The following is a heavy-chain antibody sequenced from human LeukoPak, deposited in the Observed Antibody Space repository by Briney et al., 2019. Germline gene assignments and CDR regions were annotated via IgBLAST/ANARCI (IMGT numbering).Heavy chain of an antibody. CDR2: INWNGGGT. V-gene: IGHV3-20*04. J-gene: IGHJ4*02. Sequence: GGSQRLSCAASGFTFDDYGMSWVRQAPGKGLEWVSGINWNGGGTGYADSVKGRFTISRDNAKNSLYLQMNSLRAEDTALYYCARVYSSSSGGGYFDYWGQGTLVTVSS. CDR3: ARVYSSSSGGGYFDY. CDR1: GFTFDDYG. D-gene: IGHD6-6*01.